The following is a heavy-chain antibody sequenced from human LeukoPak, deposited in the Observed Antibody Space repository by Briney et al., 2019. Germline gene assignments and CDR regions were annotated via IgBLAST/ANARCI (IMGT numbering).Heavy chain of an antibody. CDR3: ARDRLWFGDDRPPTDAFDI. CDR1: GFTFSSYA. CDR2: ISSNGGST. V-gene: IGHV3-64*01. Sequence: GGSLRLSCAASGFTFSSYAMHWVRQAPGKGLEYVSAISSNGGSTYYANSVEGRFTISRDNSKNTLYLQMGSLRAEDMAVYYCARDRLWFGDDRPPTDAFDIWGQGTMVTVSS. D-gene: IGHD3-10*01. J-gene: IGHJ3*02.